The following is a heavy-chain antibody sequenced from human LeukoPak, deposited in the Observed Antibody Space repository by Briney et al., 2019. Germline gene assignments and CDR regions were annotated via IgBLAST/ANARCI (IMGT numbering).Heavy chain of an antibody. D-gene: IGHD5-24*01. CDR2: IYSGGST. CDR1: GFTVSSNY. V-gene: IGHV3-53*01. CDR3: ARALRDGYNPYYFDY. J-gene: IGHJ4*02. Sequence: PGGSLRLSCAASGFTVSSNYMSWVRQAPGKGLERVSVIYSGGSTYYADSVKGRFTISRDNSKNTLYLQMNSLRAEDTAVYYCARALRDGYNPYYFDYWGQGTLVTVSS.